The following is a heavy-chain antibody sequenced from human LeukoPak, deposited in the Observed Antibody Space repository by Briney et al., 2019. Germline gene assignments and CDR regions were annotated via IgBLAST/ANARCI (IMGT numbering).Heavy chain of an antibody. CDR1: GFTFSSYA. V-gene: IGHV3-23*01. CDR2: ISGSGGST. Sequence: PGGSLRLSCAASGFTFSSYAMSGVRPATGKGLDWVSAISGSGGSTYYADSVKGRFTLSRDNSKNTLYLQMNGLRAEDTPVYYCSKVGHDYSNSNYYYYNMEVWGKGTTVTVSS. D-gene: IGHD4-11*01. CDR3: SKVGHDYSNSNYYYYNMEV. J-gene: IGHJ6*03.